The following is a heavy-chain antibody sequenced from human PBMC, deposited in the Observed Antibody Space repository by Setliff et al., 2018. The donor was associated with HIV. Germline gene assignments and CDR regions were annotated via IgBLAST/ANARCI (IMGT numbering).Heavy chain of an antibody. D-gene: IGHD3-3*01. CDR1: GDSISSGVYY. CDR2: IYYSGST. V-gene: IGHV4-31*03. CDR3: ARGNTISEVVTTNWLDP. J-gene: IGHJ5*02. Sequence: SETLSLTCTVSGDSISSGVYYWSWIRQYPGKGLEWIGYIYYSGSTYYNPSLKSRVIISVDTSKNQFSLKLNSVTAADTAVYYCARGNTISEVVTTNWLDPWGQGTLVTVSS.